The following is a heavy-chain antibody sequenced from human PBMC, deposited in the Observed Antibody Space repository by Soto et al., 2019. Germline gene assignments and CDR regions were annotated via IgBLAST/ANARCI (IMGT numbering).Heavy chain of an antibody. V-gene: IGHV4-59*01. CDR3: ARQKYYYDSSGFNWFDP. CDR1: GGSISSYY. D-gene: IGHD3-22*01. Sequence: PSETLSLTCTVSGGSISSYYWSWIRQPPGKGLEWIGYIYYSGSTNYNPSLKSRVTISVDTSKNQFSLKLSSVTAADTAVYYCARQKYYYDSSGFNWFDPWGQGTLVTVSS. CDR2: IYYSGST. J-gene: IGHJ5*02.